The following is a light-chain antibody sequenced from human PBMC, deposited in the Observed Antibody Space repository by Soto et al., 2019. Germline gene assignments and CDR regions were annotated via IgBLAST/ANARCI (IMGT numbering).Light chain of an antibody. CDR1: QSIRRS. CDR3: QQTFNSPRT. J-gene: IGKJ1*01. Sequence: DILMTQSPSSLSASVGDRVTITCRASQSIRRSLNWYQQKPGKAPDLLIYAASSLQSGVPSRFSGSGSWTDFTLTISSLQPEDCAIYYCQQTFNSPRTFGKGTKVEIK. CDR2: AAS. V-gene: IGKV1-39*01.